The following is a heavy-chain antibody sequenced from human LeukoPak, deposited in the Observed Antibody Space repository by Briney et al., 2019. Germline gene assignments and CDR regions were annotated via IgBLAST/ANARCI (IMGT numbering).Heavy chain of an antibody. CDR2: ISGSGGST. J-gene: IGHJ4*02. CDR3: AKDPYYGSGRNPYYFDY. CDR1: GFTFSSYA. D-gene: IGHD3-10*01. Sequence: GGSLRLSCAASGFTFSSYAMSWVRQAPGKGLEWVSAISGSGGSTYYADSVKGRFTISRDNSKNTLYLQMNSLRAEDTAVYYCAKDPYYGSGRNPYYFDYWGQGTLVTVSS. V-gene: IGHV3-23*01.